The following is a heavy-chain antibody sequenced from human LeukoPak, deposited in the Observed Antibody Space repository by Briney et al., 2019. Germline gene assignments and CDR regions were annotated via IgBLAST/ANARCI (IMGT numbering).Heavy chain of an antibody. D-gene: IGHD3-10*01. CDR3: ARDLYYYGSGNYVPGFPDY. J-gene: IGHJ4*02. V-gene: IGHV3-48*04. CDR2: ISSSRSNTI. CDR1: GFTVSSNY. Sequence: GGSLRLSCAASGFTVSSNYMNWVRQAQGKGLEWVSYISSSRSNTIYYEDSVKGRFTISRDDAKNSLYLQMNSLKAEDTAVYYCARDLYYYGSGNYVPGFPDYWGQGTLVTVSS.